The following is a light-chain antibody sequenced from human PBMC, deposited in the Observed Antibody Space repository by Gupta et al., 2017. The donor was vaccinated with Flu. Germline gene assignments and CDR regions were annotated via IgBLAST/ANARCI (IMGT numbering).Light chain of an antibody. Sequence: QAGLTQPPSLSADLRQTATLTCTGNGNNVGNQGAAWLQQHQGHPPKLLSYRNNNRPSGISPRFSASRSGNTASLTISGLQPEDEADYYCSAWDRSLNGWVFGGGTRLTVL. CDR1: GNNVGNQG. CDR2: RNN. J-gene: IGLJ3*02. V-gene: IGLV10-54*04. CDR3: SAWDRSLNGWV.